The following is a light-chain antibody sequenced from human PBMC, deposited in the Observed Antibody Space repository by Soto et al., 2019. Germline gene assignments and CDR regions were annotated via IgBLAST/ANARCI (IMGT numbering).Light chain of an antibody. Sequence: DIQMTQSPSSLSASVGDRVTITCRASQSISIFLNWYQQKPGKAPKLLIYAASNLQSGVPSRFSGSGSGTDFTLTISSLQPEDFATYYCQQSYNTPPITFGQGTRLEMK. CDR3: QQSYNTPPIT. V-gene: IGKV1-39*01. J-gene: IGKJ5*01. CDR1: QSISIF. CDR2: AAS.